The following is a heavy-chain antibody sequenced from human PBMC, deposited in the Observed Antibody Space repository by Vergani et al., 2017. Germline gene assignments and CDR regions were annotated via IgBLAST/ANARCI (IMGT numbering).Heavy chain of an antibody. CDR1: GGSFSGYY. J-gene: IGHJ3*02. D-gene: IGHD6-6*01. CDR3: ARHRPNIAALKDRAFDI. V-gene: IGHV4-34*01. CDR2: INHSGST. Sequence: QVQLQQWGAGLLKPSETLSLTCAVYGGSFSGYYWSWIRQPPGKGLEWIGEINHSGSTYYNPSLKSRVTISVDTSKNQFSLKLSSVTAADTAVYYCARHRPNIAALKDRAFDIWGQGTMVTVSS.